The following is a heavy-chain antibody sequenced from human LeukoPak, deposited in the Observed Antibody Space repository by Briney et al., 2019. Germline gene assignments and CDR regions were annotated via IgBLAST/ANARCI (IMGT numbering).Heavy chain of an antibody. CDR2: ISWNSGSI. J-gene: IGHJ4*02. CDR1: GFTFDDYA. D-gene: IGHD5-24*01. Sequence: GGSLRLSCAASGFTFDDYAVHWVRQAPGKGLEWVSGISWNSGSIGYADSVKGRFTISRDNAKNSLYLQMNSLRAEDTALYYCAKDMSGEMATIFDYWGQGTLVTVSS. CDR3: AKDMSGEMATIFDY. V-gene: IGHV3-9*01.